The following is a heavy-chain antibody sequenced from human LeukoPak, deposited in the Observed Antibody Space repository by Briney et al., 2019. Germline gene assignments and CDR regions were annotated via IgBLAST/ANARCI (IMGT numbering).Heavy chain of an antibody. J-gene: IGHJ2*01. Sequence: GGSLRLSCAASGFTFSSYAMHWVRQAPGKGLEWVAVISYDGSNKYYADSVKGRFTISRDNSKNTLYLQMNSLRAEDTAVYYCARVGANDYGDYGYFDLWGRGTLVTVSS. CDR3: ARVGANDYGDYGYFDL. D-gene: IGHD4-17*01. CDR1: GFTFSSYA. CDR2: ISYDGSNK. V-gene: IGHV3-30-3*01.